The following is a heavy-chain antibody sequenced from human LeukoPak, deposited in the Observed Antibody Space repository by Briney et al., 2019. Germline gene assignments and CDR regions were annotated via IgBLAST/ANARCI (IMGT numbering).Heavy chain of an antibody. Sequence: PSETLSLTCAVYGGSFSGYYWSWIRQPPGKGLEWIGEINHSGSTNYNPSLKSRVTISVDTSKNQFSLKLTSVTAADTAVYYCARETSQKGAHYMDVWGKGTTVTISS. CDR3: ARETSQKGAHYMDV. D-gene: IGHD3-16*01. V-gene: IGHV4-34*01. CDR2: INHSGST. CDR1: GGSFSGYY. J-gene: IGHJ6*03.